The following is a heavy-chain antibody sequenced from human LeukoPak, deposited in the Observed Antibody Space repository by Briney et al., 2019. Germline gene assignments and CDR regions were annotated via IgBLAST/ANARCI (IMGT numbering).Heavy chain of an antibody. CDR2: IGGSGTKT. Sequence: GRSLRLSCAASGFTFTKYAMSWVRQAAGKGLEWVSAIGGSGTKTFYAESVKGRFTISRDNSKNTLYLQMNSLRAEDTAVYYCAKDLRIYDILTGYCPSFDYWGQRTLVTVSS. V-gene: IGHV3-23*01. CDR1: GFTFTKYA. D-gene: IGHD3-9*01. CDR3: AKDLRIYDILTGYCPSFDY. J-gene: IGHJ4*02.